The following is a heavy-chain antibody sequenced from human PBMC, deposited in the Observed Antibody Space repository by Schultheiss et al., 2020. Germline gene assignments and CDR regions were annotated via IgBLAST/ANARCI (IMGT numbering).Heavy chain of an antibody. J-gene: IGHJ4*02. CDR3: AREVPATATSDY. Sequence: ASVKVSCKASGYTFTGYYMHWVRQAPGQGLEWMGWINPNSGGTNYAQKFQGRVTMTRDTSISTAYMELSRLRSDDTAVYYCAREVPATATSDYWGQGTLVTVSS. D-gene: IGHD2-2*01. V-gene: IGHV1-2*02. CDR1: GYTFTGYY. CDR2: INPNSGGT.